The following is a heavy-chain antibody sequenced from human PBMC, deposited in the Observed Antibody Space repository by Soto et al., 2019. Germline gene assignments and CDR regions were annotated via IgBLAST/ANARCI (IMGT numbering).Heavy chain of an antibody. V-gene: IGHV1-69*06. CDR2: IIPIFGTA. D-gene: IGHD3-3*01. Sequence: SVKVSCKASGGTYSSYPSSRLRQAHGQGLQWIGGIIPIFGTANYAQKFQCRVTITADKSTSTAYVELSSLRSEETAVYYCARSGCTIFGVVIEPQSGTYYYYGMDVWGRGTTGTVAS. CDR1: GGTYSSYP. CDR3: ARSGCTIFGVVIEPQSGTYYYYGMDV. J-gene: IGHJ6*02.